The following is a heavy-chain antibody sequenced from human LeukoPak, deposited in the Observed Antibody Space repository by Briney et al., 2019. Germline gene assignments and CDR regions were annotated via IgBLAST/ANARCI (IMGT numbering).Heavy chain of an antibody. CDR1: GYTFTSYA. V-gene: IGHV1-3*01. Sequence: ASVKVSCKASGYTFTSYAMHWVRQAPGQRLEWMGWINAGNGNTKYSQKFQGRVTITRDTSASTAYMELSSLRSEDTAVYYCASCYSSSWYGYFDYWGQGTLVTVSS. CDR2: INAGNGNT. D-gene: IGHD6-13*01. J-gene: IGHJ4*02. CDR3: ASCYSSSWYGYFDY.